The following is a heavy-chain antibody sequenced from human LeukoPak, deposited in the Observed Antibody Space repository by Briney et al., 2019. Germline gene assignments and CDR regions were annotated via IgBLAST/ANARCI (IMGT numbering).Heavy chain of an antibody. CDR3: ARRHGSYYYDSSGDDY. CDR2: IYYSGST. Sequence: PSETLSLTCAVYGGSFSGYYWSWIRQPPGKGLEWIGSIYYSGSTYYNPSLKSRVTISVDTSKNQFSLKLSSVTAADTAVYYCARRHGSYYYDSSGDDYWGQGTLVTVSS. J-gene: IGHJ4*02. V-gene: IGHV4-34*01. D-gene: IGHD3-22*01. CDR1: GGSFSGYY.